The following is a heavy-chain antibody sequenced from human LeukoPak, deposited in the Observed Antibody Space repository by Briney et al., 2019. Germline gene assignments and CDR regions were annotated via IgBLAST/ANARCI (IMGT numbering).Heavy chain of an antibody. J-gene: IGHJ4*02. V-gene: IGHV3-21*01. CDR1: GFTFSSYS. Sequence: GGSLRLSCAASGFTFSSYSMNWVRQAPGKGLEWVSSISSSSSYIYYADSVKGRFTISRDNAKNSLYLQMNSLRAEDTAVYYCARMGYSSGWYVPAKVDYWGQGTLVTVSS. D-gene: IGHD6-19*01. CDR3: ARMGYSSGWYVPAKVDY. CDR2: ISSSSSYI.